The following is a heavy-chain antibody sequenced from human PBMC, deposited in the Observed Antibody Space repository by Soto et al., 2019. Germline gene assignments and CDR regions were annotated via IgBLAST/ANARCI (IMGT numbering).Heavy chain of an antibody. V-gene: IGHV3-21*01. Sequence: WGSLRLSCGASGFNFGAFGMNWVRQAPGKGLEWVSSITLSISYIYYADSVKGRFTVSRDNAKNSFYLDMKSLTVEDTAVYYCARDMKSVRILGTTGSERLGQGTMATVSA. J-gene: IGHJ5*02. CDR1: GFNFGAFG. D-gene: IGHD3-16*01. CDR2: ITLSISYI. CDR3: ARDMKSVRILGTTGSER.